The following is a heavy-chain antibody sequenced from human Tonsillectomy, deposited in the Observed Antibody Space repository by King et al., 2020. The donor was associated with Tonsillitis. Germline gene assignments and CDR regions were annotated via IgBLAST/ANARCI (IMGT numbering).Heavy chain of an antibody. CDR2: MNPNSGNT. CDR1: GYTFTSYD. CDR3: ARVRGYSSGWIPLDAFDI. J-gene: IGHJ3*02. D-gene: IGHD6-19*01. Sequence: QLVQSGAEVKKPGASVKVSCKASGYTFTSYDINWVRQATGQGLEWMGWMNPNSGNTGYAQKFQGRVTMTRNTSISTAYMELSSLRSEDTAVYYCARVRGYSSGWIPLDAFDIWGQGTMVTVSS. V-gene: IGHV1-8*01.